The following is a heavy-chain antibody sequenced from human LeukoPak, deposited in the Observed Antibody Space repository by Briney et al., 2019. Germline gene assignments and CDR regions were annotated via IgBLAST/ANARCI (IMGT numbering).Heavy chain of an antibody. V-gene: IGHV3-23*01. Sequence: GGSLRLSCVASGFTFSSYAMSWVRQAPGKGLEWVPSISGSGGSTYYADSVKGRFTISRDNSKNTLYLQMNSLRAEDTAVYYCAKDRNIVVVPARSTDWFDPWGQGTLVTVSS. CDR1: GFTFSSYA. J-gene: IGHJ5*02. D-gene: IGHD2-2*01. CDR3: AKDRNIVVVPARSTDWFDP. CDR2: ISGSGGST.